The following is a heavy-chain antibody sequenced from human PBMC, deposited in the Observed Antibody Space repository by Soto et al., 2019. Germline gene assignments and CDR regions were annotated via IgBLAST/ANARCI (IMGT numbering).Heavy chain of an antibody. Sequence: QVQLVQSGAEVKKPGSSVKVSCKASGGTFSSYAISWVRQAPGHGLEWMGGIIPIFGTANYAQKFQGRVTITAVEATSAANTELSSLISEDTAVYYCAIWGHQYYDSSGYFVYWGQGTLVTVSS. CDR2: IIPIFGTA. V-gene: IGHV1-69*01. D-gene: IGHD3-22*01. CDR1: GGTFSSYA. J-gene: IGHJ4*02. CDR3: AIWGHQYYDSSGYFVY.